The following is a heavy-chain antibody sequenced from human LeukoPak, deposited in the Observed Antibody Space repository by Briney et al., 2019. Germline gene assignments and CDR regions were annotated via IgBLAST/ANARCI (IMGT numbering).Heavy chain of an antibody. CDR1: GGSISSYY. CDR3: ARYDNCSVGSCYPTEAFDI. D-gene: IGHD2-15*01. Sequence: SETLSLTCTVSGGSISSYYWSWIRQPPGKGLEWVGYIYYSGSTNYNPSLKSRVTISVDTSKNQFSLKLSSVTAADTAVYYCARYDNCSVGSCYPTEAFDIWGQGPMVTVSS. CDR2: IYYSGST. V-gene: IGHV4-59*01. J-gene: IGHJ3*02.